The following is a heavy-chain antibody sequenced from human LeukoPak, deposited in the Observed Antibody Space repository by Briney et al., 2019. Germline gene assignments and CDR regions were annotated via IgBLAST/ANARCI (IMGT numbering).Heavy chain of an antibody. Sequence: GESLKISCQGSGYSFTTYWIAWVRQMPGKGLEWMGIIFCGDSDTRYSPSFQGQVTISADKSIGTAYLQWSSVKASDTAMYYCAITGYNSSPDAFDIWGPGTMVTVSS. V-gene: IGHV5-51*01. D-gene: IGHD6-13*01. J-gene: IGHJ3*02. CDR1: GYSFTTYW. CDR3: AITGYNSSPDAFDI. CDR2: IFCGDSDT.